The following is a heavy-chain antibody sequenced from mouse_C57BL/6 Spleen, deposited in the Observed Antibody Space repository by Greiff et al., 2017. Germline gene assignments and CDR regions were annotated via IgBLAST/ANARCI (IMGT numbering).Heavy chain of an antibody. V-gene: IGHV1-64*01. J-gene: IGHJ2*01. CDR2: IHPNSGST. D-gene: IGHD2-1*01. CDR3: ARSHGNYADY. Sequence: QAQLQQPGAELVKPGASVKLSCKASGYTFTSYWMHWVKQRPGQGLEWIGMIHPNSGSTNYNEKFKSKATLTVDKSSSTAYMQLSSLTSEDSAVYYCARSHGNYADYWGQGTTLTVSS. CDR1: GYTFTSYW.